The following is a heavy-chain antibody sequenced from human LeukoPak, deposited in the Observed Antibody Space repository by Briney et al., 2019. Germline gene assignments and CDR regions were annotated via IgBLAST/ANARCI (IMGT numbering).Heavy chain of an antibody. CDR3: ARAWPCCGGDSDWFDP. Sequence: PSETLSLTCAVYGGSFSGYYWGWVRQPPGKGLEWIGSIYYSGSTYYNPSLKSRVTISVDTSKNQFSLKLSSVTAADTAVYYCARAWPCCGGDSDWFDPWGQGTLVTVSS. CDR2: IYYSGST. J-gene: IGHJ5*02. V-gene: IGHV4-34*01. CDR1: GGSFSGYY. D-gene: IGHD2-21*02.